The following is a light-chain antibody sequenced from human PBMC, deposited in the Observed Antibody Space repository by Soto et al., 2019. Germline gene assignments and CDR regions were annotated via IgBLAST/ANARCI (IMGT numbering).Light chain of an antibody. CDR1: SSDVGAYDY. V-gene: IGLV2-11*01. J-gene: IGLJ1*01. Sequence: QSALTQPRSVSGSPGQSVTISCIGTSSDVGAYDYVSWYQQHPGKAPQLMIYDVSKRPSGVPDRFSGSKSGNTASLTISGLQXXXEADYYCCSYAGSYAYVFGTGTKLTVL. CDR3: CSYAGSYAYV. CDR2: DVS.